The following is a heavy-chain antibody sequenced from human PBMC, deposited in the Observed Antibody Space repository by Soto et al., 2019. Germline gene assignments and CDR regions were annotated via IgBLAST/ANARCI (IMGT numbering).Heavy chain of an antibody. J-gene: IGHJ3*02. CDR2: INPNSGGT. Sequence: ASGKVSCKASGYTFTGYYIHWVRQAPGQGLEWMGWINPNSGGTNYAQKFQGRVTMTRDTSISTAYMELSRLRSDDTAVYYCARLVPAALDAFDIWGQGTMVTVSS. CDR3: ARLVPAALDAFDI. CDR1: GYTFTGYY. V-gene: IGHV1-2*02. D-gene: IGHD2-2*01.